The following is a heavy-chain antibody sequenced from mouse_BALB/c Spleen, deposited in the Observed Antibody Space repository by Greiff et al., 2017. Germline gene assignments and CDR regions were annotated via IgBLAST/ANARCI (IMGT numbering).Heavy chain of an antibody. D-gene: IGHD2-2*01. CDR1: GFTFSSYA. J-gene: IGHJ3*01. CDR2: ISSGGSST. V-gene: IGHV5-9-3*01. CDR3: ARHGYDEKAWFAY. Sequence: EVKLVESGGGLVKPGGSLKLSCAASGFTFSSYAMSWVRQTPEKRLEWVATISSGGSSTYYPASVKGRFPISRDNAKNTLYLQMSSLRSEDTAMYYCARHGYDEKAWFAYWGQGTLVTVSA.